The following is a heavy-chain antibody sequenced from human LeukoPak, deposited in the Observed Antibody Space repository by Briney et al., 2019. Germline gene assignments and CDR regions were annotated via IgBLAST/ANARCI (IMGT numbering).Heavy chain of an antibody. Sequence: SETLSLTCAVYAGSFSGYYWSWIRQPPGKGLEWIGEINHSGSTNYNPSLKSRVTISVDTSRNQFSLKLSSVTAADTAVYYCHGVYYDRPREYPPNYYYYYVDVWGKGTTVTVSS. J-gene: IGHJ6*03. V-gene: IGHV4-34*03. CDR2: INHSGST. CDR3: HGVYYDRPREYPPNYYYYYVDV. D-gene: IGHD3-22*01. CDR1: AGSFSGYY.